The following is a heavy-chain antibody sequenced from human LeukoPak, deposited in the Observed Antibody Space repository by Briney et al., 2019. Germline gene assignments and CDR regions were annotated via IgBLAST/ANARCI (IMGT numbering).Heavy chain of an antibody. D-gene: IGHD2-15*01. CDR2: IKSKTDGGTT. Sequence: GGSLRLSCAGSGFSISNYGMNWVRQAPGKGLEWVGRIKSKTDGGTTDYAAPVKGRFTISRDDSKNTLYLQMNSLKTEDTAVYYCTTGGYIVVVPGGGEKKAATGYWGQGTLVTVSS. CDR3: TTGGYIVVVPGGGEKKAATGY. V-gene: IGHV3-15*01. CDR1: GFSISNYG. J-gene: IGHJ4*02.